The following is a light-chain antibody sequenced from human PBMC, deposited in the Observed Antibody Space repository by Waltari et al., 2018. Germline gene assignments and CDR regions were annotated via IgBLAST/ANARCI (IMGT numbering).Light chain of an antibody. Sequence: QSALTQPRSVSGSPGQSVTISCTGTSSDVGYYKYVSWYQQYPGRAPKIIIYDATERPSGVPDRFSGSKSGNTASLTISGLQAEDDADYFCCSYAGSYILVFGGGTKLTVL. CDR2: DAT. CDR1: SSDVGYYKY. CDR3: CSYAGSYILV. V-gene: IGLV2-11*01. J-gene: IGLJ2*01.